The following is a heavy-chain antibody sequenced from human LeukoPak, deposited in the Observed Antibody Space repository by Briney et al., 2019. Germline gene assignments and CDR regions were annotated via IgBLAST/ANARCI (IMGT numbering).Heavy chain of an antibody. CDR3: ARAATDHYYFDY. D-gene: IGHD1-1*01. CDR1: GGTFSSYA. V-gene: IGHV1-69*04. J-gene: IGHJ4*02. Sequence: GASVKVSCKASGGTFSSYAISWVRQAPGQGLEWMGRIIPILGIANYAQKFQGRVTITADKSTSTAYMELSSLRSEDTAVYYCARAATDHYYFDYLGQGIQVTVSS. CDR2: IIPILGIA.